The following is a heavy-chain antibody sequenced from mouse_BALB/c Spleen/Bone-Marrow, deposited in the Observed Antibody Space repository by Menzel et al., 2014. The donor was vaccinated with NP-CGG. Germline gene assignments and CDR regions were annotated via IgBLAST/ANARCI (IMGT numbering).Heavy chain of an antibody. Sequence: VQLQQSGAELMKPGASVKISCKATGYTFXSYWIEWVNQRPGHGLEWIGEILPGSGSTNYNEKFRGKATFTTDTSSNTAYMQLSSLTSEDSAVYYCARGGGKGNWYFDVWGAGTTVTVSS. J-gene: IGHJ1*01. CDR1: GYTFXSYW. CDR2: ILPGSGST. CDR3: ARGGGKGNWYFDV. D-gene: IGHD1-1*02. V-gene: IGHV1-9*01.